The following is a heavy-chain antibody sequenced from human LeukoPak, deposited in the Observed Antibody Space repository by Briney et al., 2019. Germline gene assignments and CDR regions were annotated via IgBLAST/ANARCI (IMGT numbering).Heavy chain of an antibody. CDR2: IYYSGTT. Sequence: SETLSLTCTVSGDSISSGGSYWSWTHQHPGEGLEWIGYIYYSGTTNYNPSLKSRVTISVDTSKNQFSLKLSSVTAADTAVYYCARAACSSTSCYAGYYYGMDVWGQGTTVTVSS. CDR1: GDSISSGGSY. D-gene: IGHD2-2*01. V-gene: IGHV4-31*03. CDR3: ARAACSSTSCYAGYYYGMDV. J-gene: IGHJ6*02.